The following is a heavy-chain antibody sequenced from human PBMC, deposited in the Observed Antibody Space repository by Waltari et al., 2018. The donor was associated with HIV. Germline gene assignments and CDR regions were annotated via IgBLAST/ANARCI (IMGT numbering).Heavy chain of an antibody. CDR2: TYHRSKWST. CDR3: ARDSFSLDF. J-gene: IGHJ4*02. V-gene: IGHV6-1*01. CDR1: GDSVSSDSAD. Sequence: QVYLEQSGPGLVKPSQTLTLTCVISGDSVSSDSADWNWIRQSPSRGLEWLSRTYHRSKWSTDDAESVRGRITITPDAANNQYSLHLTSVTADDTAMYFCARDSFSLDFWGQGSLVVVSS.